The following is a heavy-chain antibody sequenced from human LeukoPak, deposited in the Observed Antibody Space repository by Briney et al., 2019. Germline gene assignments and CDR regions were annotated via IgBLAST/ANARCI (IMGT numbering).Heavy chain of an antibody. CDR3: ARHRGADSRARDYYYYGMDV. Sequence: GESLKISCEGSGYSFTSYWIGWVRQMPGKGLEWMGIIYPGDSDTRYRPSFQGQVTISADKSISTAYLQWSSLKASDTAMYYCARHRGADSRARDYYYYGMDVWGQGTTVTVSS. CDR1: GYSFTSYW. J-gene: IGHJ6*02. CDR2: IYPGDSDT. D-gene: IGHD3-22*01. V-gene: IGHV5-51*01.